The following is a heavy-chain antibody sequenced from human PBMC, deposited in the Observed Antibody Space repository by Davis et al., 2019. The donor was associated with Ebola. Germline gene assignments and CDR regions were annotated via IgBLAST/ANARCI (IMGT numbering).Heavy chain of an antibody. V-gene: IGHV1-3*01. CDR3: AGGDYIWGSYRHHNY. CDR2: INAGNGNT. Sequence: AASVKVSCKASGYTFTSYAMHWVRQAPGQRLEWMGWINAGNGNTKYSQKFQGRVTITADKSTSTAYMELSSLRSEDTAVYYCAGGDYIWGSYRHHNYWGQGTLVTVSS. J-gene: IGHJ4*02. D-gene: IGHD3-16*02. CDR1: GYTFTSYA.